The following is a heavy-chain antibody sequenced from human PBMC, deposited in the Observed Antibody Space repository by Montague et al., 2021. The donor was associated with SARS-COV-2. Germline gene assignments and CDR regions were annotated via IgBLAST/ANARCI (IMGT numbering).Heavy chain of an antibody. V-gene: IGHV3-9*01. J-gene: IGHJ4*02. Sequence: SLRLSCAASGFPFDDYAMHWVRQAPGKGLEWVSGISWNSGSTGYADSVKGRFTISRDNAKNSLYLQMNGLRAEDTALYYCAKEVGESPSFDYWGQGTLVTVSS. CDR3: AKEVGESPSFDY. CDR2: ISWNSGST. CDR1: GFPFDDYA. D-gene: IGHD2-15*01.